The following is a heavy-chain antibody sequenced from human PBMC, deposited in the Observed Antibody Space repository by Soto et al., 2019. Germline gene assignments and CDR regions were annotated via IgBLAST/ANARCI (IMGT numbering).Heavy chain of an antibody. D-gene: IGHD3-9*01. CDR1: GFTFSSYS. V-gene: IGHV3-21*01. CDR3: ARGADYDILTGYRDFDY. CDR2: ISSGGSYI. J-gene: IGHJ4*01. Sequence: GGSLRLSCAASGFTFSSYSMNWVRQAPGKGLEWVSSISSGGSYIYYADSVKGRFTISRDNAKNSLYLQMNSLRAEDTAVFYCARGADYDILTGYRDFDYWGHGTLVTVSS.